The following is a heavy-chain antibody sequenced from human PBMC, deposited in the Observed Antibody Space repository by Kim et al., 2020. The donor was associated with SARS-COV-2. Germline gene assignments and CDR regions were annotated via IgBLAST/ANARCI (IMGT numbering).Heavy chain of an antibody. CDR3: ARDDGHDARFSGMDV. CDR1: GFIFSNFG. Sequence: GGSLRLSCGGSGFIFSNFGMNWVRQAPGKGLEWLSYSSSSSSHRYYASSVRGRLTISRDNAKNSVYLQMDSLRDDDTAVYYCARDDGHDARFSGMDVWGQGTTV. D-gene: IGHD3-10*01. J-gene: IGHJ6*02. CDR2: SSSSSSHR. V-gene: IGHV3-48*02.